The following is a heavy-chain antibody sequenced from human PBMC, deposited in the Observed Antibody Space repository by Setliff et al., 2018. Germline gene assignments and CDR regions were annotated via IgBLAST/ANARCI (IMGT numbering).Heavy chain of an antibody. CDR2: TIPLFGTT. V-gene: IGHV1-69*05. Sequence: SVKVSCKTSGFGFTTFGFSWVRQAPGQGLEWMGGTIPLFGTTDYAQKFHGRVTIITDESTSTAYMGLSSLTSDDTAVYYCAKVGKSGTWDQYFQYWGQGTLVTVTS. CDR1: GFGFTTFG. CDR3: AKVGKSGTWDQYFQY. J-gene: IGHJ1*01. D-gene: IGHD3-10*01.